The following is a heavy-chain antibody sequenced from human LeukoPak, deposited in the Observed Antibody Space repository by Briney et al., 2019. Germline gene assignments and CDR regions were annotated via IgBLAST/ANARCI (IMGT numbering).Heavy chain of an antibody. V-gene: IGHV3-23*01. CDR3: AKDKRFLEWLPRSGFDH. CDR1: GFTFKDYS. Sequence: GGSLRLSCEASGFTFKDYSMTWVRQAPGKGLEWVSSITGLGGSTFYADSVKGRFIVSRDNSKNTLYLQMNSLRAEDTAVYYCAKDKRFLEWLPRSGFDHWGQGTLVTVSS. D-gene: IGHD3-3*01. J-gene: IGHJ4*02. CDR2: ITGLGGST.